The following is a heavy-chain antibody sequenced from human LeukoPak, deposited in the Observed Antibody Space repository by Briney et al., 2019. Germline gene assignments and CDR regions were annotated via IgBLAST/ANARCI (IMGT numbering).Heavy chain of an antibody. CDR3: ATGLRFLEYYFDY. CDR1: GYTLTELS. Sequence: GASVKVSCKVSGYTLTELSMHGVRQAPGKGLEWMGGFDPEDGETIYAQKFQGRVTMTEDTSTDTAYMELSSLRSEDTAVYYCATGLRFLEYYFDYWGQGTLVTVSS. CDR2: FDPEDGET. J-gene: IGHJ4*02. D-gene: IGHD3-3*01. V-gene: IGHV1-24*01.